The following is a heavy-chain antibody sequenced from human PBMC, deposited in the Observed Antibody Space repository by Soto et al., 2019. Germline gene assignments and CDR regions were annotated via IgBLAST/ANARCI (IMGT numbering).Heavy chain of an antibody. Sequence: SETLSLTCTVSGGSIRSGDYYWSCIRQPPGKGLEWIGYIYYSGSTYYNPSLKSRVTISVDTSKNQFSLKLSSVTAADTAVYYCARAQGSGFLVSWGQGTLVTVSS. CDR1: GGSIRSGDYY. J-gene: IGHJ4*02. V-gene: IGHV4-30-4*01. D-gene: IGHD3-10*01. CDR2: IYYSGST. CDR3: ARAQGSGFLVS.